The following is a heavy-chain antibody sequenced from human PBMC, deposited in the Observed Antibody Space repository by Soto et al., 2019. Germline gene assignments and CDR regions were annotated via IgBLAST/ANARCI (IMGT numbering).Heavy chain of an antibody. CDR2: ISGFNGQT. D-gene: IGHD3-10*01. CDR3: ARVDPRGVAVVRDY. Sequence: ASVKVSCKASGNTFASHGFSWVRQAPGQGLEWMGWISGFNGQTNYALKLQGRVTLTTDTSTSTAYTELSSLRSDDTAVYFCARVDPRGVAVVRDYWGQGTLVTVSS. V-gene: IGHV1-18*01. CDR1: GNTFASHG. J-gene: IGHJ4*02.